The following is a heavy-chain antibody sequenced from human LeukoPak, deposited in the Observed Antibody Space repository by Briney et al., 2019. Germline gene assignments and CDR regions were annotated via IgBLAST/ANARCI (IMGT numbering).Heavy chain of an antibody. V-gene: IGHV3-11*06. CDR2: ISSSSSYT. CDR1: GFTFSDYY. CDR3: ARGGRWFGESSLDY. Sequence: GSLRLSCAASGFTFSDYYMSWIRQAPGKGLEWVSYISSSSSYTNYADSVEGRFTISRDNAKNSLYLQMNSLRAEDTAVYYCARGGRWFGESSLDYWGQGTLVTVSS. J-gene: IGHJ4*02. D-gene: IGHD3-10*01.